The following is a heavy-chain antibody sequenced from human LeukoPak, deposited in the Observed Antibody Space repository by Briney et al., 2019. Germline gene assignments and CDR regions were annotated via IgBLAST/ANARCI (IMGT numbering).Heavy chain of an antibody. Sequence: SETLTLTCTVSGGSISSYYWSWIRQPPGKGLEWIGYIYYSGSTNYNPSLKSRVTISVDTSKNQFSLKLSSVTAADTAVYYCARDRSSGSIDYWGQGTLVTVSS. CDR2: IYYSGST. J-gene: IGHJ4*02. V-gene: IGHV4-59*01. D-gene: IGHD3-10*01. CDR1: GGSISSYY. CDR3: ARDRSSGSIDY.